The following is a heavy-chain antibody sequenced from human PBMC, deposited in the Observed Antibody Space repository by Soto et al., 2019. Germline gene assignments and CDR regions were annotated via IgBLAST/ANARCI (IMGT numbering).Heavy chain of an antibody. CDR2: ISTYNGNT. D-gene: IGHD3-16*01. CDR3: ARDTTDYDYVWGSYPLKNYYYGMDV. CDR1: GYTFTSYG. Sequence: ASVKVSCKTSGYTFTSYGISWVRQAPGQGLEWMGWISTYNGNTNYAQKLQGRVTMTTDTSTSTAYMELRSLRSDDTAVDYCARDTTDYDYVWGSYPLKNYYYGMDVWGQGTTVTVSS. J-gene: IGHJ6*02. V-gene: IGHV1-18*01.